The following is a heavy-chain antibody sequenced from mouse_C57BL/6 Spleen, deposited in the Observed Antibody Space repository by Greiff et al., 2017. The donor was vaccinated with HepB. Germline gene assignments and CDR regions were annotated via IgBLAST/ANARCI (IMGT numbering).Heavy chain of an antibody. CDR3: ARGLYDGYYVLAY. Sequence: DVQLVESGGGLVQPGGSLKLSCAASGFTFSDYYMYWVRQTPEKRLEWVAYISNGGGSTYYPDTVKGRFTISRDNAKNTLYLQMSRLKSEDTAMYYCARGLYDGYYVLAYWGQGTLVTVSA. D-gene: IGHD2-3*01. CDR1: GFTFSDYY. J-gene: IGHJ3*01. CDR2: ISNGGGST. V-gene: IGHV5-12*01.